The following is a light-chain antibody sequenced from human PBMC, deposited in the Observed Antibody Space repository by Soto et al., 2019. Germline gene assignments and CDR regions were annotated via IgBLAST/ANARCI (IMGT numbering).Light chain of an antibody. J-gene: IGKJ1*01. Sequence: DIQMTQSPSSLSASVGDRVTITCRASRGIDIYLNWYHQKPGKAPKLLIYAASNLQTGVPSRFSGSGSGTDFTLTISSLQPEDFATYYCQQSYSTPVTIGQGTKVDIK. V-gene: IGKV1-39*01. CDR2: AAS. CDR1: RGIDIY. CDR3: QQSYSTPVT.